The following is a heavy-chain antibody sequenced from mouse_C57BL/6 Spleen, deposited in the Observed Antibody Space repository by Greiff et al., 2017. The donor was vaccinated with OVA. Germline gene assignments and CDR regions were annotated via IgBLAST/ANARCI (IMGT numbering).Heavy chain of an antibody. CDR2: INYDGSST. J-gene: IGHJ2*01. Sequence: EVMLVESEGGLVQPGSSMKLSCTASGFTFSDYYMAWVRQVPEKGLEWVANINYDGSSTYYLDSLKSRFIISRDNAKNILYLQMSSLKSEDTATYYCARESNFYFDYWGQGTTLTVSS. CDR3: ARESNFYFDY. CDR1: GFTFSDYY. D-gene: IGHD2-5*01. V-gene: IGHV5-16*01.